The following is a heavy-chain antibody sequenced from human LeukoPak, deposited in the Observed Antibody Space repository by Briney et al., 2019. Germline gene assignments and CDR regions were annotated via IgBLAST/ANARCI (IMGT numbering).Heavy chain of an antibody. CDR3: ARHRAYYDFWSGPRFYMDV. J-gene: IGHJ6*03. D-gene: IGHD3-3*01. V-gene: IGHV4-34*01. Sequence: PSETLSLTCAVYGGSFSGYYWSWIRQPPGKGLEWIGEINHSGSTNYNPSLKSRVTISVDTSKNQFSLKLSSVTAADTAVYYCARHRAYYDFWSGPRFYMDVWGKGTTVTVSS. CDR2: INHSGST. CDR1: GGSFSGYY.